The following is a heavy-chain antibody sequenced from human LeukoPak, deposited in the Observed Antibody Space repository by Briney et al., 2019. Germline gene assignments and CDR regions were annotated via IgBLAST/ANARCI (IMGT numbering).Heavy chain of an antibody. D-gene: IGHD3-10*01. V-gene: IGHV1-2*02. CDR3: ARDSGYYGSGSLRTYNWFDP. J-gene: IGHJ5*02. CDR2: INPNSGGT. CDR1: GHTFTGYY. Sequence: ASVKVSCKASGHTFTGYYIHWVRQAPGQGLEWMGWINPNSGGTNYAQKFQGRVTMTRDTSISTAYMELSRLRSDDTAVYYCARDSGYYGSGSLRTYNWFDPWGRGTLVTVSS.